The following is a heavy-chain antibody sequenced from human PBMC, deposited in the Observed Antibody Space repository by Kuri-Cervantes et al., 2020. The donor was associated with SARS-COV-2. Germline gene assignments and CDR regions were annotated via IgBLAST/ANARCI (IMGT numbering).Heavy chain of an antibody. CDR1: GSTFSSYW. J-gene: IGHJ1*01. V-gene: IGHV3-7*01. D-gene: IGHD3-3*01. CDR2: IKQDGSEK. CDR3: ARGSTYYDFWSGYYTGEYFQH. Sequence: GESLKISCAASGSTFSSYWMSWVRQAPGKGLEWVANIKQDGSEKYYVDSVKGRFTISRDNAKNSLYLQMNSLRAEDTAVYYCARGSTYYDFWSGYYTGEYFQHWGQGTLVTVSS.